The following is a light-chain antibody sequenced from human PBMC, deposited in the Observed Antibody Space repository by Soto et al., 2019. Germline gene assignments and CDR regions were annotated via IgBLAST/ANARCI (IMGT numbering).Light chain of an antibody. CDR1: SNDVGGYNY. CDR3: SSYTSSSTYV. V-gene: IGLV2-14*01. Sequence: QSVLTQPASVSGSPGQSITISCTGTSNDVGGYNYVSWYQQHPGKAPKLMIYEVSNWPSGVSGRFSGSKSGNTASLTISGLQAEDEADYYCSSYTSSSTYVFGTGTKATVL. CDR2: EVS. J-gene: IGLJ1*01.